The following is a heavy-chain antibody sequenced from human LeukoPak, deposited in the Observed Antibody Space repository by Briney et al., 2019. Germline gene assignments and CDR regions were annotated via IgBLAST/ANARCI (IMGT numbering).Heavy chain of an antibody. CDR3: AREASYGSRNFDY. D-gene: IGHD5-18*01. CDR1: GYTFTGYY. Sequence: WASVKVSCKASGYTFTGYYMHWVRQAPGQGPEWMGWINPNSGGTNYAQKFQGRVTMTRDTSISTAYMELSRLRSDDTAVYYCAREASYGSRNFDYWGQGTLVTVTS. CDR2: INPNSGGT. J-gene: IGHJ4*02. V-gene: IGHV1-2*02.